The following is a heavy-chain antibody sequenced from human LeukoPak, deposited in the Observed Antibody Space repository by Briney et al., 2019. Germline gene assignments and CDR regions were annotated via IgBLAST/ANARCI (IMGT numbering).Heavy chain of an antibody. CDR3: ARVVHYYGSGSDDY. J-gene: IGHJ4*02. Sequence: SETLSLTCAVYGGSFSGYYWSWIRQPPGKGLEWIGEINHSGSTNYNPSLKSRVTISVDTSKIQFSLKLSSVTAADTAVYYCARVVHYYGSGSDDYWGQGTLVTVSS. CDR1: GGSFSGYY. D-gene: IGHD3-10*01. CDR2: INHSGST. V-gene: IGHV4-34*01.